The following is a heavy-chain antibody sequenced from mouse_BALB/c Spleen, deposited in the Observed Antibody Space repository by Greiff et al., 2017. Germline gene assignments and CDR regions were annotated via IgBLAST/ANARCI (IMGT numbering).Heavy chain of an antibody. J-gene: IGHJ4*01. CDR1: GYTFTEYI. Sequence: ESGAGLVKPGASVKLSCKASGYTFTEYIIHWVKQRSGQGLEWIGWFYPGSGSIKYNEKFKDKATLTADKSSSTVYMELSRLTSEDSAVYCCARHENGGRYYAMDYWGQGTSVTVSS. D-gene: IGHD1-1*01. CDR3: ARHENGGRYYAMDY. CDR2: FYPGSGSI. V-gene: IGHV1-62-2*01.